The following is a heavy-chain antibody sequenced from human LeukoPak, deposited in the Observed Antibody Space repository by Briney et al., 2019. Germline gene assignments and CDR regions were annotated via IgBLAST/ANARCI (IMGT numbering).Heavy chain of an antibody. D-gene: IGHD3-10*01. J-gene: IGHJ4*02. V-gene: IGHV3-30*02. CDR2: IRYDGSNK. CDR3: AKDNPSMGYGSLY. Sequence: QPGGSLRLSCAASGFTFSSYGMHWVRQAPGKGLEWVAFIRYDGSNKYYADSVKGRFTISRDNSKNTLYLQMNSLRAEDTAVYYCAKDNPSMGYGSLYWGQGTLVTVSS. CDR1: GFTFSSYG.